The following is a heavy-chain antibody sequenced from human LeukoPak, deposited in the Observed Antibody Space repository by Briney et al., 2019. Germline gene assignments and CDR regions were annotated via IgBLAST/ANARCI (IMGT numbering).Heavy chain of an antibody. CDR2: MNPNSGNT. CDR3: ARESGLYGSGSRY. V-gene: IGHV1-8*01. CDR1: GYTFTSYD. D-gene: IGHD3-10*01. J-gene: IGHJ4*02. Sequence: ASVKVSCKASGYTFTSYDINWVRLATGQGLEWMGWMNPNSGNTGYAQKFQGRVTMTRHTSISTAYMELSSLRSEDTAVYYCARESGLYGSGSRYWGQGTLVTVSS.